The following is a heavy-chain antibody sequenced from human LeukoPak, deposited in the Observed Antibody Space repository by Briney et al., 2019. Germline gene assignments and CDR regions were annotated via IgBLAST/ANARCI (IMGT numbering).Heavy chain of an antibody. Sequence: QSGGSLRLSCAASGFTFSSYGMHWVRQAPGKGLEWVAVISYDGSNKYYADSVKGRFTISRDNSKNTLYLQMNSLRAEDTAVYYCAKDSGLHDDYGNHDYWGQGTLVTVSS. J-gene: IGHJ4*02. V-gene: IGHV3-30*18. CDR2: ISYDGSNK. D-gene: IGHD4-17*01. CDR1: GFTFSSYG. CDR3: AKDSGLHDDYGNHDY.